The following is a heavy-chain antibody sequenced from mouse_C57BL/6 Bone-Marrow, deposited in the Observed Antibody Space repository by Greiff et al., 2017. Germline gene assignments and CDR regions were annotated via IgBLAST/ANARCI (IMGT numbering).Heavy chain of an antibody. CDR3: ARSPYYYGSSGGFAY. V-gene: IGHV1-64*01. Sequence: VQLQQPGAELVKPGASVKLSCKASGYTFTSYWMHWVKQRPGQGLEWIGMIHPNSGSTNYNEKFKSKATLTVDKSSSTAYMQLSSLTSEDSAVYYCARSPYYYGSSGGFAYWGQGTLVTVSA. CDR1: GYTFTSYW. CDR2: IHPNSGST. J-gene: IGHJ3*01. D-gene: IGHD1-1*01.